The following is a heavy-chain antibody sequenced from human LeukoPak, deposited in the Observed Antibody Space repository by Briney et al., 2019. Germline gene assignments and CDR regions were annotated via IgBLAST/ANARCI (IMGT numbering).Heavy chain of an antibody. CDR1: GGSISSGGYY. D-gene: IGHD3-16*02. Sequence: SETLSLTCTVSGGSISSGGYYWSWIRQHPGKGLEWIGYIYCSGSTYYNPSLKSRVTISVDTSKNQFSLKLSSVTAADTAVYYCARSRRFGDLSLNYWGQGTLVTVSS. J-gene: IGHJ4*02. CDR3: ARSRRFGDLSLNY. V-gene: IGHV4-31*03. CDR2: IYCSGST.